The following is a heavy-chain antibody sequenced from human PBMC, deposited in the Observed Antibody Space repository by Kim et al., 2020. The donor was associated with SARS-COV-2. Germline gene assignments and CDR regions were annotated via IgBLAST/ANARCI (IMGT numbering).Heavy chain of an antibody. CDR2: ITTSSYI. CDR1: GFTFSSYS. V-gene: IGHV3-21*06. J-gene: IGHJ6*02. Sequence: GGSLRLSCEASGFTFSSYSMNWVRQAPGKGLEWVSSITTSSYIYYADSVKGRFTISRDNAQNSLYLQMNSLRAEDTALYYCARDLGSSTSSNYYYGMDVWGQGTTVTVSS. CDR3: ARDLGSSTSSNYYYGMDV. D-gene: IGHD2-2*01.